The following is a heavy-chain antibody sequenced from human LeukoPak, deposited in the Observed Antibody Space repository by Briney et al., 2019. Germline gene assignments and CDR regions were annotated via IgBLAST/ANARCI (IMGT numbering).Heavy chain of an antibody. CDR3: AKDRVSGQRTFDY. Sequence: PRGSLRLSCTASGFTFSSYAMSWVRQAPGKGLECVSATSGSGGHTYYADSVKGRFTISRDNSKNTLYLQMNSLRAEDTAVYYCAKDRVSGQRTFDYWGQGTPVTASS. CDR1: GFTFSSYA. V-gene: IGHV3-23*01. J-gene: IGHJ4*02. D-gene: IGHD3-10*01. CDR2: TSGSGGHT.